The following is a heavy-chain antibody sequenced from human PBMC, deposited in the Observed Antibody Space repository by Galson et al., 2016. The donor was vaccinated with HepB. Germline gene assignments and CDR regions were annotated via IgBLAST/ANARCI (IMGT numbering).Heavy chain of an antibody. V-gene: IGHV3-53*05. Sequence: SLRLSCAASGFTVSSTFMTWVRQAPGKGLEWVSVIYSGDSTNYADSVKGRFTVSRDNSINTLYLQMNSLTAEDTAVYYCAREGADDYDTSGYFDYWGQGTLVTVSS. D-gene: IGHD3-22*01. CDR2: IYSGDST. CDR3: AREGADDYDTSGYFDY. CDR1: GFTVSSTF. J-gene: IGHJ4*02.